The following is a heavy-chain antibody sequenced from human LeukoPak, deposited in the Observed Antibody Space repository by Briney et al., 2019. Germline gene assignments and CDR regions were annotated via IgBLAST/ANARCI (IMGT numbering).Heavy chain of an antibody. CDR2: IIPIFGTA. CDR3: ARRCVDSSGYPYFDY. CDR1: GGTLSSYA. J-gene: IGHJ4*02. V-gene: IGHV1-69*13. Sequence: SVKVSCKASGGTLSSYAISWVRQAPGQGLEWMGGIIPIFGTANYAQKFQGRVTITADESTSTAYMELSSLRSEDTAVYYCARRCVDSSGYPYFDYWGQGTLVTVSS. D-gene: IGHD3-22*01.